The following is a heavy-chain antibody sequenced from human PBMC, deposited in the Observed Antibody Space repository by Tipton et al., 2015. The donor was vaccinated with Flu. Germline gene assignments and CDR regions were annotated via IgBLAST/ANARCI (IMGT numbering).Heavy chain of an antibody. CDR1: GYTFTSYG. Sequence: QSGPEVKKPGSSVKVSCKASGYTFTSYGISWVRQAPGQGLEWMGWISAYNGNTNYAQKLQGRVTMTTDTSTSTAYMELRSLRSDDTAVYYCARDHTYYDFWSGYSRNAFDIWGQGTMVTVSS. V-gene: IGHV1-18*04. CDR2: ISAYNGNT. J-gene: IGHJ3*02. D-gene: IGHD3-3*01. CDR3: ARDHTYYDFWSGYSRNAFDI.